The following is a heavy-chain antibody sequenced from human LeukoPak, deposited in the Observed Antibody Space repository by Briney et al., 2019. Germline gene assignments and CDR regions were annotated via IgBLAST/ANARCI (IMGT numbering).Heavy chain of an antibody. CDR2: IDYSGST. J-gene: IGHJ4*02. CDR3: ARVYTALLAWGY. Sequence: PSETLSLTCTVSGGSISSYYWSWIRQPPGKGLEWIGSIDYSGSTYYNPSLKSRVAILIDTSKNQFSLKLTSVTAADTAIYYCARVYTALLAWGYWGQGTLVTVSS. CDR1: GGSISSYY. V-gene: IGHV4-59*12. D-gene: IGHD5-18*01.